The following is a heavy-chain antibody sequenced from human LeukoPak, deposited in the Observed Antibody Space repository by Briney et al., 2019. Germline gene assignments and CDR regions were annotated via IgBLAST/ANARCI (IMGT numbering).Heavy chain of an antibody. D-gene: IGHD1-26*01. CDR1: GYTFTSYD. CDR2: MNPNSGST. CDR3: ARGIDSGSPPLGTFEI. J-gene: IGHJ3*02. V-gene: IGHV1-8*02. Sequence: EASVKVSCKASGYTFTSYDINWVRQATGQGLEWMGWMNPNSGSTSYAQKFQGRVTMTTDTSTSTAYMELRSLRSDDTAVFYCARGIDSGSPPLGTFEIWGQGTMVTVSS.